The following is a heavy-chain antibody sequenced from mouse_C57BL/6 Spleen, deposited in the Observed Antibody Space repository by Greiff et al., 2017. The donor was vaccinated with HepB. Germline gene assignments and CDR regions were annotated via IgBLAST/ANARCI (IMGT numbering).Heavy chain of an antibody. CDR1: GFAFSSYW. CDR2: IYPGDGDT. D-gene: IGHD1-1*01. CDR3: ARGITTVEATGDY. J-gene: IGHJ2*01. V-gene: IGHV1-80*01. Sequence: QVQLKQSGAELVKPGASVKISCTASGFAFSSYWMHWVKQRPGKGLEWIGQIYPGDGDTNYNGKFKGKATLTADKTSSTAYMQLSSLASKDSAVYYSARGITTVEATGDYWGQGTTVTVSS.